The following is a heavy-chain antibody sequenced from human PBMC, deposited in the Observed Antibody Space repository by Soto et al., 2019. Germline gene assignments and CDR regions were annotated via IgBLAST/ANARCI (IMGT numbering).Heavy chain of an antibody. CDR1: GFTFSSYW. J-gene: IGHJ5*02. D-gene: IGHD3-9*01. CDR3: ARENILTGYYRREYNWFDP. CDR2: IKQDGREK. V-gene: IGHV3-7*03. Sequence: GGSLRLSCAASGFTFSSYWMSWVRQAPGKGLEWVANIKQDGREKYYVDSVKGRFTISRDNAKNSLYMQMNSLRAEDTAVYYCARENILTGYYRREYNWFDPWGQGTLVTVSS.